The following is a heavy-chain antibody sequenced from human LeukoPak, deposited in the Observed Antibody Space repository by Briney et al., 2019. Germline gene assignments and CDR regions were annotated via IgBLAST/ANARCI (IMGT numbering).Heavy chain of an antibody. CDR3: AKDLDSGGWNFDY. V-gene: IGHV3-43*02. D-gene: IGHD2-15*01. CDR1: GFTFDDYA. J-gene: IGHJ4*02. CDR2: ISGDGGST. Sequence: PGGSLRLSCAASGFTFDDYAMYWVRQALGKGLEWVSLISGDGGSTYYADSVKGRFTISRDNSKNSPYLQMNSLRTEDTALYYCAKDLDSGGWNFDYWGQGTLVTVSS.